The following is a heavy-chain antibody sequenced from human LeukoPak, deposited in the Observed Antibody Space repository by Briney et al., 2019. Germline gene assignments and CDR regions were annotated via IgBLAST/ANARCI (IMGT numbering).Heavy chain of an antibody. CDR1: GFTFSSYG. CDR3: AKEGESSGWYFAFVDY. D-gene: IGHD6-13*01. J-gene: IGHJ4*02. V-gene: IGHV3-30*18. CDR2: ISYDGSNK. Sequence: PGGSLRLSCAASGFTFSSYGMHGVRQAPGKGLEWVAVISYDGSNKYYADSVKGRFTISRDNSKNTLYLQMNSLRAEDTAVYYCAKEGESSGWYFAFVDYWGQGTLVTVSS.